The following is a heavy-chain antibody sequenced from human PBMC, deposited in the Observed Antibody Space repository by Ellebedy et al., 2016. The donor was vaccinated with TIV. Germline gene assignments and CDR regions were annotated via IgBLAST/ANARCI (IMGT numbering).Heavy chain of an antibody. CDR2: IDTTGGT. J-gene: IGHJ2*01. V-gene: IGHV3-13*01. CDR1: GFTCSSHD. CDR3: AREMAVTGTWYFDL. Sequence: GESLKISCAASGFTCSSHDMHWVRQAAGKSLEWVSAIDTTGGTYHAAAVKGRFTISRESAKNSLYLQMNSLTIGDTAVYYCAREMAVTGTWYFDLWGRGTLVTVSS. D-gene: IGHD6-19*01.